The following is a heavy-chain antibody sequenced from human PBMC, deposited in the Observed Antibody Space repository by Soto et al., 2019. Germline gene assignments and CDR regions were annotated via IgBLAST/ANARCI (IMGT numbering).Heavy chain of an antibody. CDR3: ARNLGGYCSSTSCYNGDL. Sequence: QVQLVQSGAEVKKPGSSVKVSCKASGGTFSSYTISWVRQAPGQGLEWMGRIIPILGIANYAQKFQGRVTITAEKSTSTAYMELSSLRSEDTAVYYCARNLGGYCSSTSCYNGDLWGQGTLVTVSS. J-gene: IGHJ4*02. CDR2: IIPILGIA. V-gene: IGHV1-69*02. CDR1: GGTFSSYT. D-gene: IGHD2-2*02.